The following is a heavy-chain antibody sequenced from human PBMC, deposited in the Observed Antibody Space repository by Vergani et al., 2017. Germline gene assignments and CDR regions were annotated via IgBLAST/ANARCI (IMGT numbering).Heavy chain of an antibody. CDR1: GFALNRHA. CDR2: ISFDGTNE. V-gene: IGHV3-30*18. Sequence: QVQLVESGGGVVQPGTSLRLSCVVSGFALNRHAMYWVRQAPGKGLEWVVGISFDGTNEYYPDLVKGRFTISRDIAKNTLYLQMDSLRAEDTAVYYCAKDREPIVVVPAALEDWGQGTLVTVSS. CDR3: AKDREPIVVVPAALED. J-gene: IGHJ4*02. D-gene: IGHD2-2*01.